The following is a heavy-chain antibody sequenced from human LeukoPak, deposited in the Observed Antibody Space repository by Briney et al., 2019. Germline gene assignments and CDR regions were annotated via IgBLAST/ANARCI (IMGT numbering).Heavy chain of an antibody. V-gene: IGHV4-39*01. CDR3: ARQTGSGLFILP. J-gene: IGHJ4*02. D-gene: IGHD3/OR15-3a*01. CDR2: IYYTGNT. CDR1: GVSISSSYSY. Sequence: PSETLSLTCTVSGVSISSSYSYWGWIRQPPGMGLEWIGSIYYTGNTYYNASLKSQVSISIDTSKNQYSLKLTSVTAADTAVYYCARQTGSGLFILPGGQGTLVTVSS.